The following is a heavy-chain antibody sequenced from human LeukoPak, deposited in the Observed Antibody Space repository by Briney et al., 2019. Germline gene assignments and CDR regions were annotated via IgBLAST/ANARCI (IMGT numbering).Heavy chain of an antibody. CDR2: ISGSGGST. D-gene: IGHD3-10*01. Sequence: GGSLRLSCAASGFTFSSYAMSWVRQAPGKGLEWVSAISGSGGSTYYADSVKGRFTISRDNSKNTLYLQMNSLRAEDTAVYYCAKKAHYYGSGSYKIPPPNLYYYYGMDVWGQGTTVTVSS. CDR1: GFTFSSYA. CDR3: AKKAHYYGSGSYKIPPPNLYYYYGMDV. V-gene: IGHV3-23*01. J-gene: IGHJ6*02.